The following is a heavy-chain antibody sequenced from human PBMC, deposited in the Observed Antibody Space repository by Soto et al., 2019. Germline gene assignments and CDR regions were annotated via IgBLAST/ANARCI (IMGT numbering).Heavy chain of an antibody. CDR2: IYWDDEK. D-gene: IGHD3-10*01. CDR1: GFSLSTSGVG. Sequence: QITLKESGPTLVKPTQTLTLTCTFSGFSLSTSGVGVGWIRQPPGKALEWLAIIYWDDEKRYSPSLKTRLTVTTDTSKNQVVLPMTHVDPVDTATYYCAHRAYFDSGKQFAYGGQGTLVSVSS. J-gene: IGHJ4*02. V-gene: IGHV2-5*02. CDR3: AHRAYFDSGKQFAY.